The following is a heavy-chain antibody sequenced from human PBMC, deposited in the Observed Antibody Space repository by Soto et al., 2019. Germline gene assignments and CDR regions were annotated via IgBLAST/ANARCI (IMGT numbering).Heavy chain of an antibody. CDR1: GFTFNSYS. CDR3: ARDSGYSYGPLDY. Sequence: EVQLVESGGGLVQPGGSLRLSCAASGFTFNSYSMNWVRQAPGKGLEWVSYISSSSSTIYYADSVKGRFTISRDNAKNSLYLQMNSLRAEDTAVYYCARDSGYSYGPLDYWGQGTLVTVSS. D-gene: IGHD5-18*01. J-gene: IGHJ4*02. V-gene: IGHV3-48*01. CDR2: ISSSSSTI.